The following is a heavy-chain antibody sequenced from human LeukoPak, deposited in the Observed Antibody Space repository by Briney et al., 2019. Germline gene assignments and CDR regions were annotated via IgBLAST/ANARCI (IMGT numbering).Heavy chain of an antibody. CDR3: ARHYSGWYNFFDF. J-gene: IGHJ4*02. CDR1: GGSISTGNHY. Sequence: PSETLSLTCTVSGGSISTGNHYWGWVRQPPGKGLEWIGTMYYSGSTYYNPSLKSRVTISVGTSKNQFSLKLTSVAAADTAVYYCARHYSGWYNFFDFWGQGTLVTVSS. CDR2: MYYSGST. V-gene: IGHV4-39*01. D-gene: IGHD6-19*01.